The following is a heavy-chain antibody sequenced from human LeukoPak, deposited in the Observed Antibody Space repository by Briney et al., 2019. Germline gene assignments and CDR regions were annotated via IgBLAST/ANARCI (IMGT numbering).Heavy chain of an antibody. CDR2: ISGSGGST. CDR3: AKVQWLVRTYFDY. J-gene: IGHJ4*02. D-gene: IGHD6-19*01. Sequence: PGGSLRLSCAASGFTFTSYAMSWVRQAPGKGLEWVSAISGSGGSTYYADSVKGRFTISRDNSKNTLYLQMNSLRAEDTAVYYCAKVQWLVRTYFDYWGQGTLVTVSS. V-gene: IGHV3-23*01. CDR1: GFTFTSYA.